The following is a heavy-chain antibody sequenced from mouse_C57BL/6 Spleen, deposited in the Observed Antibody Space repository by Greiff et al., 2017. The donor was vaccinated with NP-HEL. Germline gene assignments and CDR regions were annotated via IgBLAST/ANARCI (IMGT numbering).Heavy chain of an antibody. CDR3: ARDDSSSWFAY. V-gene: IGHV1-82*01. CDR2: IYPGDGDT. J-gene: IGHJ3*01. CDR1: GYAFSSSW. Sequence: VQLQQSGPELVKPGASVKISCKASGYAFSSSWMNWVKQRPGKGLEWIGRIYPGDGDTNYNGKFKGKATLTADKSSSTAYMELRSLTSEDSAVYYCARDDSSSWFAYWGQGTLVTVSA. D-gene: IGHD1-1*01.